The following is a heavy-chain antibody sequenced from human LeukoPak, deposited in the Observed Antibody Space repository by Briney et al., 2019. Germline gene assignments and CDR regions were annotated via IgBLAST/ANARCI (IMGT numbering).Heavy chain of an antibody. CDR2: ISVSGNT. D-gene: IGHD2-21*01. Sequence: GGSLRLSCAASGFTFSSYAMSWVRQASGKGLEWVSAISVSGNTYHADSVKGRFTISRDSSKNTLYLQMNRLRAEDAAVYYCAKAPVTTCSGAYCYPFDYWGQGTLVTVSS. CDR1: GFTFSSYA. J-gene: IGHJ4*02. V-gene: IGHV3-23*01. CDR3: AKAPVTTCSGAYCYPFDY.